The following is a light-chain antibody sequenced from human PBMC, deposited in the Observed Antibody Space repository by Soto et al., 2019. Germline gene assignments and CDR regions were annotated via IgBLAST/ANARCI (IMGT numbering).Light chain of an antibody. CDR3: GSWDSSLRDVV. V-gene: IGLV1-51*02. CDR1: SPNLVKNF. Sequence: QAVVTQPPSVSAAPGQRITISCSGGSPNLVKNFVSWYQQLPKTAPKLLIYEDSKRPSGIPDRFSGSKSGTSATLGITGLQTGDEADYYCGSWDSSLRDVVFGEGTQLTVL. CDR2: EDS. J-gene: IGLJ3*02.